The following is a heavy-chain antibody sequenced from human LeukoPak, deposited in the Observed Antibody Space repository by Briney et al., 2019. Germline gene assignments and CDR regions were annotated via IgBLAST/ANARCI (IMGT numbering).Heavy chain of an antibody. J-gene: IGHJ4*02. V-gene: IGHV4-59*01. D-gene: IGHD3-10*01. Sequence: SETLSLTCTVSGGSISSYYWSWIRQPPGKGLEWIGYMYYSGSTNYNPSLKSRVTISVDTSKNQFSLKLSSVTAADTDVYYCARGYGSGSYSHFDYWGQGTLVTVSS. CDR3: ARGYGSGSYSHFDY. CDR1: GGSISSYY. CDR2: MYYSGST.